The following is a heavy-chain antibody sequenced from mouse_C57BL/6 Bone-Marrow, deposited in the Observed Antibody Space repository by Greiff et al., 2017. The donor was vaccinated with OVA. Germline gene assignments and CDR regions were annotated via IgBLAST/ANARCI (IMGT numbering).Heavy chain of an antibody. CDR2: IDPSDSST. J-gene: IGHJ3*01. D-gene: IGHD2-4*01. CDR3: ARDSNYDYEEAWFAY. Sequence: QVQLQQPGAELVKPGASVKLSCKASGYTFTSYWMQWVKQRPGQGLEWIGEIDPSDSSTNYNQKFKGKATLTVDTSSSTAYMQLSSLTSEDSAVYYCARDSNYDYEEAWFAYWGQGTLVTVSA. CDR1: GYTFTSYW. V-gene: IGHV1-50*01.